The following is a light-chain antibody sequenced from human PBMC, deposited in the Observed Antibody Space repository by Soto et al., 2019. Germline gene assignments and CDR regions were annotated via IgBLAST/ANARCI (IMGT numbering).Light chain of an antibody. CDR3: SSYTTINTLFFV. Sequence: QSVLTQPPSVSGAPGQRVTISCTGSSSNIGAGYDVHWYQQLPGTAPKLLIYGNSNRPSGVPDRFSGSKSGTSASLTISGLQSEDEADYYCSSYTTINTLFFVFGNGTKLTVL. CDR1: SSNIGAGYD. J-gene: IGLJ1*01. CDR2: GNS. V-gene: IGLV1-40*01.